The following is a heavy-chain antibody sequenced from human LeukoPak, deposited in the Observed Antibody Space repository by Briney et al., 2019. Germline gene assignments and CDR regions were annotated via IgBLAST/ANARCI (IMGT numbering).Heavy chain of an antibody. V-gene: IGHV3-30*18. Sequence: PGRSLTLSCAASGFTFSSHGRHWVRPAPGKGLEWVAVISYDGSNKYYADSVKGRFTISRDNSKNTLYLQMNSLRAEDTAVYYCAKDSKTTVTDYWGQGTLVTVSS. CDR2: ISYDGSNK. CDR3: AKDSKTTVTDY. CDR1: GFTFSSHG. D-gene: IGHD4-17*01. J-gene: IGHJ4*02.